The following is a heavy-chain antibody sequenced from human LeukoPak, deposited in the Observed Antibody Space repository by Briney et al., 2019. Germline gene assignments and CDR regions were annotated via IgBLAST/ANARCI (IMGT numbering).Heavy chain of an antibody. CDR1: GGPIRNSY. CDR3: ARIFDRDI. J-gene: IGHJ3*02. CDR2: IHGTLGST. Sequence: SETLSLICTVSGGPIRNSYWSWVRHSAGTGMQWIGRIHGTLGSTNHNPSLKSRVVMSLDTSSNQFSLRLSAMSAADTATYYCARIFDRDIWGQGTFVTVSP. D-gene: IGHD3-3*01. V-gene: IGHV4-4*07.